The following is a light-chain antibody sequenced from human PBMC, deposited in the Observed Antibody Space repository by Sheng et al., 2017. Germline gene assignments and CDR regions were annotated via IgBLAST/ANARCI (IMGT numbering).Light chain of an antibody. V-gene: IGKV3D-15*01. J-gene: IGKJ3*01. CDR1: QSVSFN. CDR2: GAS. Sequence: EIVMTQSPATLSVSPGERATLSCRASQSVSFNLAWYQQRPGQVPRLLIYGASTRATGIPDRFSGSGSGTDFTLTISRLEPEDFAVYYCQQFSTFGPGTKVDIK. CDR3: QQFST.